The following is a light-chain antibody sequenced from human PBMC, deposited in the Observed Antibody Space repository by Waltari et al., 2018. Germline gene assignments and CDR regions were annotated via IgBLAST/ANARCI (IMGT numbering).Light chain of an antibody. Sequence: VHWYRQKSGQAPVLVVYYNDVRPSGVPERFSASNSGDTATLTIGRAEAGDEADYYCQVWDSVTDHLVFGGGTKVTVL. CDR2: YND. V-gene: IGLV3-21*02. CDR3: QVWDSVTDHLV. J-gene: IGLJ2*01.